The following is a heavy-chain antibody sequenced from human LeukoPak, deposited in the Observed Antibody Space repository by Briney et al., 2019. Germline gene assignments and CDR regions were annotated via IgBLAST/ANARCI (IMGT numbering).Heavy chain of an antibody. J-gene: IGHJ4*02. CDR2: IGTAGDT. D-gene: IGHD6-13*01. V-gene: IGHV3-13*01. CDR3: ARDSKQQLALDY. CDR1: GFTFSSYD. Sequence: QPGGSLRLSCAASGFTFSSYDMHWVRQAAGKGLEWVSAIGTAGDTYYPGSVKGRFTISRENAKNSLYLQMNSLRAGDTAVYYCARDSKQQLALDYWGQGTLVTVSS.